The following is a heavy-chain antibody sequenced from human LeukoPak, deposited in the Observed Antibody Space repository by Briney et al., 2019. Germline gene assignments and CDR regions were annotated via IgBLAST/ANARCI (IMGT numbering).Heavy chain of an antibody. D-gene: IGHD3-10*01. Sequence: PSETLSLTCTLSGXSLRSSSHYWGWIRQPPGKGPEWIGSIDYSGCTYYNPTLKSRVPISVDTSKNQFSRKLSSVTAADTAGYYCARLGELSDYWGQGTLVTVSS. CDR1: GXSLRSSSHY. V-gene: IGHV4-39*01. CDR3: ARLGELSDY. CDR2: IDYSGCT. J-gene: IGHJ4*02.